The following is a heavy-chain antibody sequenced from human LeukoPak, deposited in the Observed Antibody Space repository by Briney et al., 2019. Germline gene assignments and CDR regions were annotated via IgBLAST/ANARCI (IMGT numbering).Heavy chain of an antibody. V-gene: IGHV3-23*01. CDR3: AKRVATIDDY. CDR1: GFTFSSCV. D-gene: IGHD5-24*01. Sequence: LSXXASGFTFSSCVMSWVRQAPGKGLEWVSAISGSGGSTYYADSVKGRFTISRDNSKNTLYLQMNSLRAEDTAVYYCAKRVATIDDYWGQGTLVTVSS. J-gene: IGHJ4*02. CDR2: ISGSGGST.